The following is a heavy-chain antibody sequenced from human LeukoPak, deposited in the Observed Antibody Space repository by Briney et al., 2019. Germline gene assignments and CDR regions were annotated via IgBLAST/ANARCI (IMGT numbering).Heavy chain of an antibody. CDR2: INPSGGST. D-gene: IGHD5-24*01. CDR1: GYTFTSYY. CDR3: AREVNVEMATMGFDP. Sequence: ASVKVSCKASGYTFTSYYMHWVRQAPGQGLEWMGIINPSGGSTSYAQKFQGRVTMTRDTSISTAYMELSRLRSDDTAVYYCAREVNVEMATMGFDPWGQGTLVTVSS. J-gene: IGHJ5*02. V-gene: IGHV1-46*01.